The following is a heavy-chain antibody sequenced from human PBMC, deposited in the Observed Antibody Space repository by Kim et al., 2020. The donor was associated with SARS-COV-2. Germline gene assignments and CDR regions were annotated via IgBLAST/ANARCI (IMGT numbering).Heavy chain of an antibody. Sequence: SETLSLTCSVSGYPINSGYYWGWIRQPPGKGLEWIGNFYHAGSTYYNPSLKSRVTISMDTSKYQFSLNLKSVTAADTAVYYCACFDSSGPIGAFEIWCEGTTVTVSS. J-gene: IGHJ3*02. CDR3: ACFDSSGPIGAFEI. CDR1: GYPINSGYY. D-gene: IGHD3-22*01. V-gene: IGHV4-38-2*02. CDR2: FYHAGST.